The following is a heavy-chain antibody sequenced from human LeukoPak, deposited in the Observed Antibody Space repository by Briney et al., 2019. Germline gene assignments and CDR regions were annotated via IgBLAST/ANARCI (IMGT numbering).Heavy chain of an antibody. D-gene: IGHD6-19*01. Sequence: GGSLRLSCAASGFTFSSYAMSWVRQAPGKGLEWVSAISGSGGSTYYADSVKGRFTISRDNYKNTLYLQMNILRTEDTAVYYCAKDQSRAVADYFDYWGQGTLVTVSS. CDR1: GFTFSSYA. CDR2: ISGSGGST. CDR3: AKDQSRAVADYFDY. V-gene: IGHV3-23*01. J-gene: IGHJ4*02.